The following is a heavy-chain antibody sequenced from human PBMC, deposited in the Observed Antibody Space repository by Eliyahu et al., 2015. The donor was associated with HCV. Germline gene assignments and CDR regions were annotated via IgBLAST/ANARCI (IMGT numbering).Heavy chain of an antibody. Sequence: QVQLVQSGPEVRKPGASVKVSCKASGYRXRNYGITWVRQAPGQGLEWMGWINSDDGNTDYAQKIRSRVIMTTDTSSTTAYMELRELRPDDTAVYYCARVSTYFRHSSAFDYWGQGTLVTVSS. V-gene: IGHV1-18*01. D-gene: IGHD3-22*01. J-gene: IGHJ4*02. CDR1: GYRXRNYG. CDR2: INSDDGNT. CDR3: ARVSTYFRHSSAFDY.